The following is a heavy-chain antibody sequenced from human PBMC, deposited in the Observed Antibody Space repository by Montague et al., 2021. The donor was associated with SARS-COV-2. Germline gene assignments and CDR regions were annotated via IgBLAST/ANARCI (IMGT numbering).Heavy chain of an antibody. J-gene: IGHJ6*03. D-gene: IGHD3-22*01. CDR3: ARGRIELSMIVVVMTGAYYYMDV. V-gene: IGHV4-34*01. CDR1: GESLSGHY. Sequence: SETLSLTCTVYGESLSGHYWTWIRQPPGKGLEWIGEIYHTGSTNYNPSLKSRVTISVYTSKNQFSLKLRSVTAADTAVYYCARGRIELSMIVVVMTGAYYYMDVWGKGTTVTVAS. CDR2: IYHTGST.